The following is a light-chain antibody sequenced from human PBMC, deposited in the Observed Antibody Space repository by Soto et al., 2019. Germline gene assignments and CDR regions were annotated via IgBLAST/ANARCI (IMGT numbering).Light chain of an antibody. J-gene: IGLJ2*01. CDR1: SSDVGSYKY. CDR2: DVT. Sequence: QSALTQPASVSASPGQSITISCTGTSSDVGSYKYVSWYQQHPGKAPKLIIYDVTNRPSGVSNRFSGSKSGNTASLTISGLQPEDEADYYCSSYSITNTLVVFGGGTKLTVL. V-gene: IGLV2-14*03. CDR3: SSYSITNTLVV.